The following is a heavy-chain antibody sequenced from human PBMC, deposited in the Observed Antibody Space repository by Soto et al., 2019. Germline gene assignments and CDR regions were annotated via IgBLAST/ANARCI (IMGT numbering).Heavy chain of an antibody. D-gene: IGHD3-3*01. V-gene: IGHV1-2*04. Sequence: ASVKVSWKAAGYTFTGYYMHWVRQAPGQGLEWMGWINPNSGGTNYAQKFQGWVTMTRDTSISTAYMELSRLRSDDTAVYYCARSYYDFWSGYFENDNWFDPWGQGTLVTVS. CDR1: GYTFTGYY. J-gene: IGHJ5*02. CDR2: INPNSGGT. CDR3: ARSYYDFWSGYFENDNWFDP.